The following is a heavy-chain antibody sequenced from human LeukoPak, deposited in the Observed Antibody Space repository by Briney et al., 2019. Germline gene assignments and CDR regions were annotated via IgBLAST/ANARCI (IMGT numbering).Heavy chain of an antibody. Sequence: PGGSLRLSCAASGFTFSSYGMHWVRQAPGKGLEWVAFIRYDGSNKYYADSVKGRFTISRDNSKNTLYLQMNSLRAEDTAVYYCARMYYYDSSGYFTPFDYWGQGTLVTVSS. V-gene: IGHV3-30*02. CDR2: IRYDGSNK. CDR3: ARMYYYDSSGYFTPFDY. D-gene: IGHD3-22*01. CDR1: GFTFSSYG. J-gene: IGHJ4*02.